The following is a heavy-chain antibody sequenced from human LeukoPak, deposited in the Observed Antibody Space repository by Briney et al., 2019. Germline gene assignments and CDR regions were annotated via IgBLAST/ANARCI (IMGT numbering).Heavy chain of an antibody. Sequence: SETLSLTCSVSGDSISSSHEYWRRIRQPPGKGLDYIVSINYSGRTYYEPSIKRRVTISVYTSKNQFSLKVTTMTAADSAVYYCSRLFVTGVDGRGWFHSWGEGTLVTVSS. CDR3: SRLFVTGVDGRGWFHS. CDR1: GDSISSSHEY. CDR2: INYSGRT. J-gene: IGHJ5*01. D-gene: IGHD1-14*01. V-gene: IGHV4-39*01.